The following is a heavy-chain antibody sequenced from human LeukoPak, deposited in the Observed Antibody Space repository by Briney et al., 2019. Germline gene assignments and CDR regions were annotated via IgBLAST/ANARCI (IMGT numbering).Heavy chain of an antibody. CDR2: IYTSGST. V-gene: IGHV4-4*07. CDR3: ARGGRWATGDAFDI. CDR1: GGSISSYY. Sequence: SETLSLTCTVSGGSISSYYWSWIRQPAGKGLEWIGRIYTSGSTNYNPSLKSRVTMSVGTSKNQFSLKLSSVTAADTAVYYCARGGRWATGDAFDIWGQGTMVTVSS. J-gene: IGHJ3*02. D-gene: IGHD3-16*01.